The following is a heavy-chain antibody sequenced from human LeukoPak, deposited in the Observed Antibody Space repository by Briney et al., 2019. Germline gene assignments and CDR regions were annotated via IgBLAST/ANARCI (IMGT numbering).Heavy chain of an antibody. CDR3: ARGVTSTSRGS. V-gene: IGHV3-66*01. Sequence: GGSLRLSCAASGFTFTDSYLSWIRHAPGKGLEWVSVIYSGGGTAYADSVKDRFTISRDTSKNTLYLQMSSLRAEDTAMYYCARGVTSTSRGSWGQGTLATVSS. CDR2: IYSGGGT. J-gene: IGHJ5*02. CDR1: GFTFTDSY. D-gene: IGHD2-2*01.